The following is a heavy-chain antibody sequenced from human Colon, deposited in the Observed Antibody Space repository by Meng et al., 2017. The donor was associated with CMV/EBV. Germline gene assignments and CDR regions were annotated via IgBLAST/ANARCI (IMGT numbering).Heavy chain of an antibody. D-gene: IGHD4/OR15-4a*01. Sequence: SFAASSFTFSSYWMNWVRRAPGQGLVWVSRTNRDGSSTVYADSVKSRFTISRDNAKNTIYLQMNRLRAEDTAVYYCARYEYANYVLDHWGQGTLVTVSS. CDR3: ARYEYANYVLDH. CDR2: TNRDGSST. V-gene: IGHV3-74*01. J-gene: IGHJ5*02. CDR1: SFTFSSYW.